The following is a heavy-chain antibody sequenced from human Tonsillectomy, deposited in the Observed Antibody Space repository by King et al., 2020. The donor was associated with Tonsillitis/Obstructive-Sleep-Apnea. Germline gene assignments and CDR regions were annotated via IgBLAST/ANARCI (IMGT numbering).Heavy chain of an antibody. V-gene: IGHV4-59*12. CDR3: ARLPLGDYFDY. CDR2: IYYSGST. CDR1: GGSISSYY. J-gene: IGHJ4*02. Sequence: QLQESGPGLVKPSETLSLTCTVSGGSISSYYWSWLRQPPGKGLEWIGYIYYSGSTNYNPSLKSRVTISVDTSKNQFSLKLSTVTAADTAVYYCARLPLGDYFDYWGQGTLVTVSS. D-gene: IGHD3-16*01.